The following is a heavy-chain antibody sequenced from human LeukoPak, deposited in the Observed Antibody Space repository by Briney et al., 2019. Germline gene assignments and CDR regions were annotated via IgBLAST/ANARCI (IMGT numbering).Heavy chain of an antibody. V-gene: IGHV1-2*06. J-gene: IGHJ5*02. Sequence: ASVKVSCKASGYTFTGYYMHWVRQAPGQGLEWMGRINPNSGGTNYAQKFQGRVTMTRDTSISTAYMELSRLRSDDTAVYYCARDPYSYGDNWFDRWGQGTLVTVSS. CDR2: INPNSGGT. CDR3: ARDPYSYGDNWFDR. D-gene: IGHD5-18*01. CDR1: GYTFTGYY.